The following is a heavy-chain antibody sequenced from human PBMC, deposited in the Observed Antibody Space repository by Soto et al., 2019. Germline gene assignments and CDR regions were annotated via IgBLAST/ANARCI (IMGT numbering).Heavy chain of an antibody. V-gene: IGHV4-34*01. Sequence: PSETLSLTCAVYGGSFSGYYWSWIRQPPGKGLEWIGEINHSGSTNYNPSLKSRVTISVDTSKNQFSLKLSSVTAADTAVYYCARVKFLLRNWFDPWGQGTLVTVSS. CDR3: ARVKFLLRNWFDP. J-gene: IGHJ5*02. D-gene: IGHD2-15*01. CDR1: GGSFSGYY. CDR2: INHSGST.